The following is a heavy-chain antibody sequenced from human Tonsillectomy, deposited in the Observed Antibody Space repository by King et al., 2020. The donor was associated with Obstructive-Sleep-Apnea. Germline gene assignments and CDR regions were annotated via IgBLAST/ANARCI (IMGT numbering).Heavy chain of an antibody. V-gene: IGHV5-10-1*01. Sequence: VQLVESGAEVKKPGESLRISCKGSGYSFTSYWISWVRQMPGKGLEWMGRIDPSDSYTNYSPSFQGHVTTPADKSISTAYLQWSSLKASDTAMYYCARHFGCNSTTSLTSFDYWGKGTLVTVSS. CDR2: IDPSDSYT. D-gene: IGHD2/OR15-2a*01. CDR3: ARHFGCNSTTSLTSFDY. J-gene: IGHJ4*02. CDR1: GYSFTSYW.